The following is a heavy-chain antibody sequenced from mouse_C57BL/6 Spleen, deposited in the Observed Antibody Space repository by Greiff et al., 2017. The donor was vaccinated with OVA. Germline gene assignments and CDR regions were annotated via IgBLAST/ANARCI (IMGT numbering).Heavy chain of an antibody. D-gene: IGHD2-5*01. CDR1: GYTFTSYW. Sequence: QVQLQQPGAELVKPGASVKLSCKASGYTFTSYWMQWVKQRPGQGLEWIGEIDPSDSYTNYNQKFKGKATLTVDTSSSTAYMQLSSLTSEDSAVYYCARHYSNFPYAMDYWGQGTSVTVSS. CDR2: IDPSDSYT. CDR3: ARHYSNFPYAMDY. J-gene: IGHJ4*01. V-gene: IGHV1-50*01.